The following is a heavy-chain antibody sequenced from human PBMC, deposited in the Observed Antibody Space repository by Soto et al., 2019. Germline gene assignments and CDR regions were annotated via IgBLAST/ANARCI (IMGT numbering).Heavy chain of an antibody. CDR2: IYYSGST. V-gene: IGHV4-59*01. D-gene: IGHD2-15*01. CDR3: ARIISGHVDY. Sequence: KTSETLSLTCTVSGGSISSYYWSWIRQPPGKGLEWIGYIYYSGSTNYNPSLKSRVTISVGTSKNQFSLKLSSVTAADTAVYYCARIISGHVDYWGQGTLAPVSP. CDR1: GGSISSYY. J-gene: IGHJ4*02.